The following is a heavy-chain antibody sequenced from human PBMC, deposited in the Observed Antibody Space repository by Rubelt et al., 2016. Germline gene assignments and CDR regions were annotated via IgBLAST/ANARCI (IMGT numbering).Heavy chain of an antibody. V-gene: IGHV2-5*02. Sequence: QITLKESGPTLVKPTQTLTLTCTFSGFSLSTRGVGVGWIRQPPGKALEWLALIYWDDDKRYSPSLKSRLTITKDTSKNQVVLTMTNMDPVETATYYCARAYSSGWPYYFDYWGQGTLVTVSS. CDR1: GFSLSTRGVG. CDR3: ARAYSSGWPYYFDY. J-gene: IGHJ4*02. D-gene: IGHD6-19*01. CDR2: IYWDDDK.